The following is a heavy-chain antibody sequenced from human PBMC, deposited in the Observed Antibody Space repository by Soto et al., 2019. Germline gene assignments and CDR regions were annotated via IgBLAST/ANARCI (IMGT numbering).Heavy chain of an antibody. CDR2: ISAYNGNT. J-gene: IGHJ3*02. CDR3: AIPRTGDSSLRPIGTIDAFDI. D-gene: IGHD7-27*01. Sequence: ASVKVSCKASGYTFTSYGISWVRQAPGQGLEWMGWISAYNGNTNYARKLQGRVTMTTDTSTSTAYMELRSLRSDDTAVYYCAIPRTGDSSLRPIGTIDAFDIWGQGTMVTVSS. CDR1: GYTFTSYG. V-gene: IGHV1-18*01.